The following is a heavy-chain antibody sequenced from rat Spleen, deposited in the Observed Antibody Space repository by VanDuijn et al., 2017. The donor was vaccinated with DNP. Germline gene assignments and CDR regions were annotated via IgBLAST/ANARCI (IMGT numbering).Heavy chain of an antibody. CDR2: ISYSGGT. V-gene: IGHV3-1*01. D-gene: IGHD1-7*01. CDR3: ARSYLWAQNLYFDS. J-gene: IGHJ2*01. Sequence: EVQLQESGPGLVKPSQSLSLTCSVTGFSITRSYRWNWIRKFPGNKMEWMGYISYSGGTSYNPSLKSRISITRDTSKNQFFLQLNSVTTEDTATYYCARSYLWAQNLYFDSWGQGVMVTVSS. CDR1: GFSITRSY.